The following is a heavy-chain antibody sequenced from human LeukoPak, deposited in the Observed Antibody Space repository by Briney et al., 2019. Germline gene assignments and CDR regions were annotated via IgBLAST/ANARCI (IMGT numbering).Heavy chain of an antibody. D-gene: IGHD3-10*01. CDR1: GGSISSSSYY. CDR3: ARLSRRARITMVRGGPRGFWFDP. CDR2: IYYSGST. J-gene: IGHJ5*02. V-gene: IGHV4-39*07. Sequence: SGTLSLTCTVSGGSISSSSYYWGWIRQPPGKGLEWIGGIYYSGSTYYNPSLKSRVTISVDTSKNQFSLKLSSVTAADTAVYYCARLSRRARITMVRGGPRGFWFDPWGQGTLVTVSS.